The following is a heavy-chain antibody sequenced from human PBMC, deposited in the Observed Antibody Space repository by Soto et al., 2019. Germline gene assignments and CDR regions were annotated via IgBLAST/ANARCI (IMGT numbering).Heavy chain of an antibody. CDR2: IYYSGST. D-gene: IGHD6-19*01. J-gene: IGHJ4*02. Sequence: SETLSLTCTVSGGSISSSSYYWGWIRQPPGKGLEWIGSIYYSGSTYYNPSLKSRVTISVDTSKNQFSLKLSSVTAADTAVYYCARALAVAGTKFDYWGQGTLVTVSS. CDR1: GGSISSSSYY. CDR3: ARALAVAGTKFDY. V-gene: IGHV4-39*01.